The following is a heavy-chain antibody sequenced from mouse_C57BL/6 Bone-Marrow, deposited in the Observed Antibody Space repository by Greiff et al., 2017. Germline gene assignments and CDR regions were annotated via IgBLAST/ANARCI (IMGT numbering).Heavy chain of an antibody. CDR3: ARGGGVAY. V-gene: IGHV1-4*01. CDR2: INPSSGYT. CDR1: GYTFTSYS. Sequence: QVQLQQSGAELVRPGASVKMSCKASGYTFTSYSMHWVKQRPGQGLEWIGYINPSSGYTKYNQKFKDKATLTADKSSSTAYMQLRRLTSEDSAVYYCARGGGVAYWGQGTLVTVSA. J-gene: IGHJ3*01.